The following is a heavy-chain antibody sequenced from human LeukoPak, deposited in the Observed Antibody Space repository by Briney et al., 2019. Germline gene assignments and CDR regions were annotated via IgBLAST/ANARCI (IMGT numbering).Heavy chain of an antibody. Sequence: SETLSLTCAVYGGSFSGYYWSWIRQPPGKGLEWIGEINHSGSTNYNPSLKSRVTISVDTSKNQFPLKLSSVTAADTAVYYCARAVTMVRWTEWFDPWGQGTLVTGSS. CDR2: INHSGST. CDR1: GGSFSGYY. V-gene: IGHV4-34*01. D-gene: IGHD3-10*01. J-gene: IGHJ5*02. CDR3: ARAVTMVRWTEWFDP.